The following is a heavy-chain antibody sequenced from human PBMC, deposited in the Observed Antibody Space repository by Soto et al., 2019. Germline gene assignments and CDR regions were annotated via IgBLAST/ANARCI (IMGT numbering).Heavy chain of an antibody. CDR1: GFTFSSYA. CDR2: ISGSGGST. Sequence: GGSRRLSCAASGFTFSSYAMSWVRQAPGKGLEWVSAISGSGGSTYYADSVKGRFTISGDNSKNTLYLQMNSLRAEDTAVYYCAKEFRRSSAPYDYWGQGTLVTVSS. D-gene: IGHD6-19*01. V-gene: IGHV3-23*01. CDR3: AKEFRRSSAPYDY. J-gene: IGHJ4*02.